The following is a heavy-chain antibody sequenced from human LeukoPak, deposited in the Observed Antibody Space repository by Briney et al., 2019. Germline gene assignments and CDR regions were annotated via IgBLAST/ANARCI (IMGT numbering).Heavy chain of an antibody. J-gene: IGHJ4*02. CDR2: INSDGTRT. V-gene: IGHV3-74*01. CDR3: ASELATEY. CDR1: GFSLSSYW. Sequence: GGSLRLPCTTSGFSLSSYWMHWVRQVPGKGLVWVSRINSDGTRTDYADSVKGRFTISRDNAKNTLYLQMKSLRAEDTSVYYCASELATEYWGQGTLVTVSS.